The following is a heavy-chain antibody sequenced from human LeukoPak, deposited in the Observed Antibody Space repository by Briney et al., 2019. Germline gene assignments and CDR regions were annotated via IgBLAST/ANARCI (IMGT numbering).Heavy chain of an antibody. CDR3: ARGHTILAL. J-gene: IGHJ4*02. Sequence: GGSLRLSCAASEFTFRDYYMSWIRQAPGKGLELLSYISPSSGDTRYTDSVRGRFTISRDNAKNSLYLQMNSLRAEDTAIYYCARGHTILALGGQGTLVTVSS. D-gene: IGHD5-24*01. CDR1: EFTFRDYY. V-gene: IGHV3-11*05. CDR2: ISPSSGDT.